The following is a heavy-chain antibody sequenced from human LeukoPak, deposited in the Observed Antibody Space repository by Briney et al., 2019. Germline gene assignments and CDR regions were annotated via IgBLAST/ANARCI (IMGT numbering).Heavy chain of an antibody. J-gene: IGHJ6*02. CDR2: ISYDGSNK. CDR1: GFTFSSYA. V-gene: IGHV3-30-3*01. CDR3: ARAAPNRYYYGMDV. Sequence: GRSLRLSCAASGFTFSSYAMHWVRQAPGKGLEWVAVISYDGSNKYYADSVKGRFTISRDNSKNTLYLQMNSLRAEDTAVYYCARAAPNRYYYGMDVWGQGTTVTVSS.